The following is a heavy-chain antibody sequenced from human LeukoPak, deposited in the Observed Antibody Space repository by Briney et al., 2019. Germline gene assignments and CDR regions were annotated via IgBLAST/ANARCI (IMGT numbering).Heavy chain of an antibody. V-gene: IGHV1-18*01. Sequence: ASVKVSCKASGYTFTSYGISWVRQAPGQGLEWMGWIGAYNGNTNYAQKLQGRVTMTTDTSTSTAYMELRSLRSDDTAVYYCARDCLIAVAGTGLYYYGMDVWGQGTTVTVSS. CDR3: ARDCLIAVAGTGLYYYGMDV. CDR1: GYTFTSYG. D-gene: IGHD6-19*01. CDR2: IGAYNGNT. J-gene: IGHJ6*02.